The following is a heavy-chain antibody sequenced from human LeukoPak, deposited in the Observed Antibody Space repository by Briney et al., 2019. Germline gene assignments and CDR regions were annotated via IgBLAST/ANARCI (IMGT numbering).Heavy chain of an antibody. D-gene: IGHD6-25*01. CDR1: GFTFSSYW. Sequence: GGSLRLSCAASGFTFSSYWMHWVRQAPGKGLVWVSRINTDGSSTSYADSVKGRFTISRDNAKNMLYLQMNSLRAEDTAVYYCIKQRDDAFDIWGQGTMVTVSS. V-gene: IGHV3-74*01. J-gene: IGHJ3*02. CDR2: INTDGSST. CDR3: IKQRDDAFDI.